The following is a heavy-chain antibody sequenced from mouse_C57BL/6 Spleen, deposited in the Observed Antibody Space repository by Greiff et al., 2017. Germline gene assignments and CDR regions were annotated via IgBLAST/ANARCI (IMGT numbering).Heavy chain of an antibody. V-gene: IGHV5-17*01. Sequence: EVKLMESGGGLVKPGGSLKLSCAASGFTFSDYGMHWVRQAPEKGLEWVAYISSGSSTIYYADTVKGRFPFSSDNAKNTLFLQMTSLRSADTAMYYCAGPNWVWGFAYWGQGTLVTVSA. J-gene: IGHJ3*01. CDR2: ISSGSSTI. CDR3: AGPNWVWGFAY. D-gene: IGHD4-1*01. CDR1: GFTFSDYG.